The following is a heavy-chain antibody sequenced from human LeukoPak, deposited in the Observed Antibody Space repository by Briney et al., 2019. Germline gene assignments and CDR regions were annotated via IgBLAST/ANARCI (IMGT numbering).Heavy chain of an antibody. CDR1: GGPFSGYY. CDR2: INHSGST. V-gene: IGHV4-34*01. D-gene: IGHD3-10*01. Sequence: SDTLSLTCAVYGGPFSGYYWSWIRQPPGKGLEGIGEINHSGSTNYNPSLKSRVTISVETSKNQFSLKLSSVTAADTAVYYCARPRYYGSGSFDYWGQGTLVTVSS. J-gene: IGHJ4*02. CDR3: ARPRYYGSGSFDY.